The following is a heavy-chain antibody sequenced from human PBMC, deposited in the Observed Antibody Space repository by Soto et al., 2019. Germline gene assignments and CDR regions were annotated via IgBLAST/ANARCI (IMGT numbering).Heavy chain of an antibody. CDR1: GFTFSWYW. V-gene: IGHV3-74*01. CDR2: IDGGGTTI. Sequence: EVQVVESGGGLVQPGESLRLSCAGSGFTFSWYWMHWIRQAPGKGLEWVSSIDGGGTTIIYADSVKGRFTVSRDNAKNTLYLQMTSLRSEDTAVYYCVREDCGGGVCKRFDYWGQGTLATVSS. J-gene: IGHJ4*02. D-gene: IGHD2-21*02. CDR3: VREDCGGGVCKRFDY.